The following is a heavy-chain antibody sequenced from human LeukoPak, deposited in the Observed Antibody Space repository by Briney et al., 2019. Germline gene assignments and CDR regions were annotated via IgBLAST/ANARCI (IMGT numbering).Heavy chain of an antibody. J-gene: IGHJ6*03. CDR1: GYTFTSYD. CDR3: ARRKVYCSSTSCQWYYYMDV. V-gene: IGHV1-8*01. CDR2: MNPNSGNT. Sequence: ASVKVSCKASGYTFTSYDINWVRQATGQGLEWMGWMNPNSGNTGYAQKFQGRVTMTRNTSISTAYMELSGLRSEDTAVYYCARRKVYCSSTSCQWYYYMDVWGKGTTVTASS. D-gene: IGHD2-2*01.